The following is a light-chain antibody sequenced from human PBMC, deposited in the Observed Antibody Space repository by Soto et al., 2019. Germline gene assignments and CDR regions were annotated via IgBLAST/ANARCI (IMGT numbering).Light chain of an antibody. Sequence: EIVLTQSPGTVSLSPGERATLSCRASQSVTSSYLAWYQQKPGQAPRLLIYGVSSRATGIPDRFSGSGSGTEFTLTISRLEPEDFAVYYCQQYGSSPSITFGQGTRLEIK. V-gene: IGKV3-20*01. CDR1: QSVTSSY. CDR2: GVS. J-gene: IGKJ5*01. CDR3: QQYGSSPSIT.